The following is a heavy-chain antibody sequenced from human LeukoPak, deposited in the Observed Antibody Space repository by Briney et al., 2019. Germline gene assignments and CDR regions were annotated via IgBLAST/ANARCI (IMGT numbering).Heavy chain of an antibody. J-gene: IGHJ5*02. CDR2: ISGSAGT. V-gene: IGHV3-23*01. Sequence: GGSLRLSCAASGFTLSSFAMTWVRQAPGKGLKWVSAISGSAGTYYADSVKGRFTISRDNSKNTLYLQMNSLRAEDTAVYYCAKVGKRRVVVVAATPGWFDPWGQGTLVTVSS. D-gene: IGHD2-15*01. CDR3: AKVGKRRVVVVAATPGWFDP. CDR1: GFTLSSFA.